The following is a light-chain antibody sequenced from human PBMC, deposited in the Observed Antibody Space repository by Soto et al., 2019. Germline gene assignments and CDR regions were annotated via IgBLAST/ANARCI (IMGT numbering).Light chain of an antibody. CDR3: MQGTPGPPYT. V-gene: IGKV2-30*02. J-gene: IGKJ2*01. Sequence: DVVMTQSPLSLPVTLGQPASISCRSSQSLVHSDGNTYLNWFHQRPGQSPRRLIYKVSNRDSGVPDRFSGSGSDTDFTLKISGVEAEDVGVYYCMQGTPGPPYTFGQGTKLEIK. CDR2: KVS. CDR1: QSLVHSDGNTY.